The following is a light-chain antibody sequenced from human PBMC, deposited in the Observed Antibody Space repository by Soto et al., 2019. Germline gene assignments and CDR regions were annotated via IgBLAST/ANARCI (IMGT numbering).Light chain of an antibody. Sequence: EIVLTQSPGTLSLSPGERATISCRASQSVSSSYLAWYQQKPGQDPRLLIYGETSRATGIPDRFSGSGSGTDFTLTISRLEPEDFAVYYCQQYGSSPITFGQGTRLEIK. V-gene: IGKV3-20*01. CDR3: QQYGSSPIT. J-gene: IGKJ5*01. CDR2: GET. CDR1: QSVSSSY.